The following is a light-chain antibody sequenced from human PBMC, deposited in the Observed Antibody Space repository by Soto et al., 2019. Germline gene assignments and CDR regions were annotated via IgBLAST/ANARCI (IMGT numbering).Light chain of an antibody. Sequence: DIQMTQSPSSLSASVGDRVTITCRARQCIHSYLNWYRQQPGQAPEVLISDASKLARGVPSRFSGSTSVTHFTFTVTSLQPEDFATYYCQQRDTLLTFGGGTTVEV. CDR2: DAS. CDR3: QQRDTLLT. V-gene: IGKV1-33*01. J-gene: IGKJ4*01. CDR1: QCIHSY.